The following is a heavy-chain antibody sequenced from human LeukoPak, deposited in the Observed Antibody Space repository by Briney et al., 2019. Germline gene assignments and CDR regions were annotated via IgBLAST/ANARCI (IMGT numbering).Heavy chain of an antibody. D-gene: IGHD3-10*01. CDR2: INAGNGNT. CDR1: GYTFTSYA. V-gene: IGHV1-3*01. CDR3: ARDRGLFDY. Sequence: ASVKVSCKASGYTFTSYAMHWERQAPGQRLEWMGWINAGNGNTKYSQKFQGRVTITRDTSASTAHMELSSLRSEDTAVYYCARDRGLFDYWGQGTLVTVSS. J-gene: IGHJ4*02.